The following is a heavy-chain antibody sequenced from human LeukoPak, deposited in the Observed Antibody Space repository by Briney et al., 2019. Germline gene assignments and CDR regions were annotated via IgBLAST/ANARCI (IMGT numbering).Heavy chain of an antibody. V-gene: IGHV1-46*01. J-gene: IGHJ5*02. CDR2: INPTGDST. Sequence: GASVKVSCKASGYTFTSYYMHWVRQAPGQGLEWMGLINPTGDSTGYAQKFQGRVTMTRDMSTSTDYLELSSLRSEDTAIYYCARDNSVDDNGWWFDPWGQGTLVTVSS. CDR1: GYTFTSYY. CDR3: ARDNSVDDNGWWFDP. D-gene: IGHD2-8*01.